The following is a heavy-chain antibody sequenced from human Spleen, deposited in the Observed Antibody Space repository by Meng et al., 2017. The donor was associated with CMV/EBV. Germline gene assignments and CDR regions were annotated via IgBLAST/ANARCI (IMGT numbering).Heavy chain of an antibody. Sequence: GGSLRLSCAASGFTFSSYEMSWVRQAPGKGLEWVSALGRSGSSAYYADSVRGRFTISRDNFRSTLYLEMNSLTAQDTAVYYCAKSRERGYDWFDSWGQGTLVTVSS. CDR3: AKSRERGYDWFDS. CDR1: GFTFSSYE. J-gene: IGHJ5*01. V-gene: IGHV3-23*01. D-gene: IGHD5-18*01. CDR2: LGRSGSSA.